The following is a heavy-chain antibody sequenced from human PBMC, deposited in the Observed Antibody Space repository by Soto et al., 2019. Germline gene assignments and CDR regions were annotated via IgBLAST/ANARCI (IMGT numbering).Heavy chain of an antibody. J-gene: IGHJ4*02. D-gene: IGHD1-26*01. V-gene: IGHV3-30*18. CDR2: ISYDGSNK. Sequence: QVQLVESGGGVVQPGRSLRLSCAASGFTFSSYGMHWVRQAPGKGLEWVAVISYDGSNKYYADSVKGRFTISRDNSKNTLYLQMNSLRAEDTAVYYCAKADAWELLRVPGGFMGYWGQGTLVTVSS. CDR1: GFTFSSYG. CDR3: AKADAWELLRVPGGFMGY.